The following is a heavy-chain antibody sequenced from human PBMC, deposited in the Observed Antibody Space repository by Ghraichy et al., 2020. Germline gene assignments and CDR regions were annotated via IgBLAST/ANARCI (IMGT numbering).Heavy chain of an antibody. CDR1: GGSFSGYY. V-gene: IGHV4-34*01. CDR2: INHSGST. J-gene: IGHJ5*02. CDR3: ARMDGDRGNWFDP. Sequence: SETLSLTCAVYGGSFSGYYWSWIRQPPGKGLEWIGEINHSGSTNYNPSLKSRVTISVDTSKNQFSLKLSSVTAADTAVYYCARMDGDRGNWFDPWGQGTLVTVSS. D-gene: IGHD4-17*01.